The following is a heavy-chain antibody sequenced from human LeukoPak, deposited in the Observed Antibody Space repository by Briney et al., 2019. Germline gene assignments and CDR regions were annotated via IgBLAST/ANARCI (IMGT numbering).Heavy chain of an antibody. CDR2: ISAYNGNT. V-gene: IGHV1-18*01. CDR3: ARSDYDILTGAHAFDI. CDR1: GYTFTSYG. Sequence: GASVKVSCKASGYTFTSYGISWVRQAPGQGLEWMGWISAYNGNTNYAQKLQGRVTMTTDTSTSTAYMELRSLRSDDTAVYYCARSDYDILTGAHAFDIWGQGTMVTVSS. J-gene: IGHJ3*02. D-gene: IGHD3-9*01.